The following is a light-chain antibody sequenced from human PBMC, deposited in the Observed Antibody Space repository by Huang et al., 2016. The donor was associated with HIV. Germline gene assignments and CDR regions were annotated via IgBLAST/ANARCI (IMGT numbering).Light chain of an antibody. J-gene: IGKJ1*01. CDR3: QQYNNWPPA. Sequence: EVVMTQSPVTLSVSPGERATLSCRASRSLSSTLAWYQQKLGQAPRLLIYGTSTRATGIPARFSVTGSGTEFTLTISSLQSEDFAVYYCQQYNNWPPAFGQGTKVEIK. CDR2: GTS. V-gene: IGKV3-15*01. CDR1: RSLSST.